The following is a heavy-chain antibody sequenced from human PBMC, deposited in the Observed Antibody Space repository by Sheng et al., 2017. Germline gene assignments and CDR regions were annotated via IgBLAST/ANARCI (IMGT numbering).Heavy chain of an antibody. CDR3: ATASGSPTMVVTGYFDY. CDR2: IIPILGIA. Sequence: QVQLVQSGAEVKKPGSSVKVSCKASGGTFSNYAISWVRQAPGQGLEWMGGIIPILGIANYAQKFQGRVTITADKSTSTDYMELSSLRSEDTAVYYCATASGSPTMVVTGYFDYWGQGTLVTVSS. J-gene: IGHJ4*02. D-gene: IGHD2-15*01. V-gene: IGHV1-69*04. CDR1: GGTFSNYA.